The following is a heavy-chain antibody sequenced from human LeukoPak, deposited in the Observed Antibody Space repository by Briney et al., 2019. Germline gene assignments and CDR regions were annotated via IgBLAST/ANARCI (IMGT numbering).Heavy chain of an antibody. D-gene: IGHD5-24*01. CDR3: ARSPVETATLRGDY. CDR1: GYIFTGYF. CDR2: INPNSGDT. Sequence: ASVKVSCKASGYIFTGYFIHWVRQAPGQGLEWMGRINPNSGDTNYAQKFQGRVTMTRDTSISTAYMELSGLRSDDTAVYYCARSPVETATLRGDYWGQGTLVTVSS. V-gene: IGHV1-2*06. J-gene: IGHJ4*02.